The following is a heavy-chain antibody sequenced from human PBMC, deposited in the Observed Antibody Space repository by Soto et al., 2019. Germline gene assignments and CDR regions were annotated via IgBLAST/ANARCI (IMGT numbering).Heavy chain of an antibody. V-gene: IGHV3-23*01. CDR2: ISGSGGST. D-gene: IGHD1-1*01. CDR3: AIEGPPHNPGGHAFDY. CDR1: GFTFSRYA. Sequence: EVQLLESGGGLVQPGGSLRLSSAASGFTFSRYAMSWVRQAPGKGLEWVSAISGSGGSTYYADSVKGRFTISRDNSKNTLYLQMNSLRAEDTAVYYCAIEGPPHNPGGHAFDYWGQGTLVAVSS. J-gene: IGHJ4*02.